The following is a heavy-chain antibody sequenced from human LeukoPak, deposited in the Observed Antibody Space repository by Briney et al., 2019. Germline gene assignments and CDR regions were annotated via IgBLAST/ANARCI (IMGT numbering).Heavy chain of an antibody. Sequence: RRSLRLSCAPSGFTFSSYGMHWVRQAPGKGLEWVSVISYDGSNKYYADSVKGGFTISRDNSKNTLSLQMNSLRAEDTAVYYCAKDLGNYWGQGTLVTVSS. J-gene: IGHJ4*02. CDR1: GFTFSSYG. CDR3: AKDLGNY. V-gene: IGHV3-30*18. CDR2: ISYDGSNK.